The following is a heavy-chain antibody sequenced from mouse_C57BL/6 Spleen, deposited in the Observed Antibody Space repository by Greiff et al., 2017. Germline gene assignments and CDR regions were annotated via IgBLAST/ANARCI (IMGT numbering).Heavy chain of an antibody. CDR2: IWGVGST. CDR3: ASDRGEHGTPFAY. CDR1: GFSLTSYG. J-gene: IGHJ3*01. D-gene: IGHD1-1*01. V-gene: IGHV2-6*01. Sequence: QVQLKESGPGLVAPSQSLSITCTVSGFSLTSYGVDWVRQSPGKGLEWLGVIWGVGSTNYNSALKSRLSISKDNSKSQVFLKMNSRQTDDTAMYYCASDRGEHGTPFAYWGQGTLVTVSA.